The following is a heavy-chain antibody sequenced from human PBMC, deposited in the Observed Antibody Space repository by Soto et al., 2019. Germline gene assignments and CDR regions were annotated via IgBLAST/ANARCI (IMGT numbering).Heavy chain of an antibody. CDR3: ARGHYYDSSGYYSDAFAI. CDR2: INPSGGST. CDR1: GYTFTSYY. D-gene: IGHD3-22*01. J-gene: IGHJ3*02. V-gene: IGHV1-46*01. Sequence: QVQLVQSGAEVKKPGASVKVSCKASGYTFTSYYMHWVRQAPGQGLEWMGIINPSGGSTSYAQKFQGRATMTRDTSTSTVYMELSSLRSEHTAVYYCARGHYYDSSGYYSDAFAIWGQGTMVTVSS.